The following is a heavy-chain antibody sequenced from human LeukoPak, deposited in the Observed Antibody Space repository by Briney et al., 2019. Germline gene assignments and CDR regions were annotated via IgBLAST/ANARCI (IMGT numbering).Heavy chain of an antibody. Sequence: PSETLSLTCTVSGGSINKFYWSWIRQSPGKGLEWIGNIYFTGTTNYSPSLKSRVTMSVDRSRNQFSLKLRSVTAADTAVYFCARDRDSSTWFSYLDYWGQGTLVTVSS. J-gene: IGHJ4*02. CDR2: IYFTGTT. CDR3: ARDRDSSTWFSYLDY. CDR1: GGSINKFY. V-gene: IGHV4-59*12. D-gene: IGHD6-13*01.